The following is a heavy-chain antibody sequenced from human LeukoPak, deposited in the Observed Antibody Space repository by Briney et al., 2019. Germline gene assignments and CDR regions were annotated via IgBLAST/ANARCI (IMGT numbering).Heavy chain of an antibody. CDR2: IYSDGDT. Sequence: GGSLRLSCVVSGFTFSGNHMNWVRQAPGKGLEWVSDIYSDGDTYYADSVKGRFTISRDSSRNTLSLQMNSLKPEDTAVYYCARDPRDGYGHFDYWGQGTLVTVSS. J-gene: IGHJ4*02. D-gene: IGHD5-24*01. CDR3: ARDPRDGYGHFDY. V-gene: IGHV3-66*02. CDR1: GFTFSGNH.